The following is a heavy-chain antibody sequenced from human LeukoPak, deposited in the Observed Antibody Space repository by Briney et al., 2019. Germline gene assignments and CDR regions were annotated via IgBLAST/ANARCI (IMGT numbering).Heavy chain of an antibody. Sequence: GGSLRLSCAASGFTSSSYAMHWVRQAPGKGLEWVAVISYDGSNKYYADSVKGRFTISRDNAKNSLYLQMNSLRAEDTAVYYCANSHTTDCYDSSDYVGGFDYWGQGTLVTVSS. CDR1: GFTSSSYA. CDR2: ISYDGSNK. CDR3: ANSHTTDCYDSSDYVGGFDY. J-gene: IGHJ4*02. D-gene: IGHD3-22*01. V-gene: IGHV3-30-3*01.